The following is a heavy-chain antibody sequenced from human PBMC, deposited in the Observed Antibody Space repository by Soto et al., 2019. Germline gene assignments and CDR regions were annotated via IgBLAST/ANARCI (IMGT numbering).Heavy chain of an antibody. D-gene: IGHD3-22*01. CDR2: ISYDGSNK. J-gene: IGHJ4*02. CDR3: ARPYYYDSSGYYY. Sequence: PGGSLRLSCAASGFTFSSYAMHWVRQAPGKGLEWVAVISYDGSNKYYADSVKGRFTISRDNSKNTLYLQMNSLRAEDTAVYYCARPYYYDSSGYYYWGQGTLVTVSS. V-gene: IGHV3-30-3*01. CDR1: GFTFSSYA.